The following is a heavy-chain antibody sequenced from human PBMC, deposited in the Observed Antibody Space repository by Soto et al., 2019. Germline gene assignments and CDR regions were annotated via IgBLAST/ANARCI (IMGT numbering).Heavy chain of an antibody. CDR1: GGSISIYY. Sequence: PSDTLSLTCTGSGGSISIYYWSWIRQRPGKGLEWIGYIDYSGSTNYNPSLKSRVTLSVDTSKNQFSLKLSSVTAADTAVYYCARSNLSCSGGSFYDYWGQGTLVTVSS. CDR3: ARSNLSCSGGSFYDY. CDR2: IDYSGST. J-gene: IGHJ4*02. V-gene: IGHV4-59*01. D-gene: IGHD2-15*01.